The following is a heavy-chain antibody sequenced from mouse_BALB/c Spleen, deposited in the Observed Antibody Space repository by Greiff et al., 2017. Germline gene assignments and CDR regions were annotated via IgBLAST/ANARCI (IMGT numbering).Heavy chain of an antibody. CDR1: GDSITSGY. CDR3: ARKYGNLYYAMDY. CDR2: ISYSGST. Sequence: EVKLMESGPSLVKPSQTLSLTCSVTGDSITSGYWNWIRKFPGNKLEYMGYISYSGSTYYNPSLKSRISITRDTSKNQYYLQLNSVTTEDTATYYCARKYGNLYYAMDYWGQGTSVTVSS. D-gene: IGHD2-10*02. V-gene: IGHV3-8*02. J-gene: IGHJ4*01.